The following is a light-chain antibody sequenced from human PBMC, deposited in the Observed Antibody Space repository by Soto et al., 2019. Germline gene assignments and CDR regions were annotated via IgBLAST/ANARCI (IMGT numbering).Light chain of an antibody. Sequence: QSVLTQPAFVSGSPGQSITISCTGTSSDVGGYNSVSWYQQHPGKAPKLMIYEVSNRPSGVSNRFSGSKSGSTASLTISGLQAEDEADYYCSSYTSSSTPCVFGTGTKVTVL. CDR3: SSYTSSSTPCV. CDR2: EVS. J-gene: IGLJ1*01. V-gene: IGLV2-14*01. CDR1: SSDVGGYNS.